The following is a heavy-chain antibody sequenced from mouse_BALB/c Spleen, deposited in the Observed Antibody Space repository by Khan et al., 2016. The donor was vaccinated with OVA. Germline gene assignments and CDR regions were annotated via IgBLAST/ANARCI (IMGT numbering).Heavy chain of an antibody. CDR3: ARAARIKY. CDR1: GYSITSGYG. J-gene: IGHJ2*01. V-gene: IGHV3-2*02. D-gene: IGHD1-2*01. Sequence: EVQLVESGPGLVKPSQSLSLTCTVTGYSITSGYGWNWIRQFPGNKLEWMGYISYSGSTNYNPSLKSRISITRDTSKNQFFLQLNSVTNKDRATYYCARAARIKYWGQGTTLTVS. CDR2: ISYSGST.